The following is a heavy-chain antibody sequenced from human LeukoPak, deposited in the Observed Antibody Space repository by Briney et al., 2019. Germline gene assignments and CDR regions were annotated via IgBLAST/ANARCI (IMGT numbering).Heavy chain of an antibody. CDR1: GGSISNYF. J-gene: IGHJ4*02. CDR3: ARHGTISSESYFDY. V-gene: IGHV4-59*08. D-gene: IGHD1-14*01. Sequence: SETLSLTCSVSGGSISNYFWTWIRQPPGKGLEWIGYIYSSGSTYYNPSLKSRVTGFVDTSKNQVSLRLSSVTAADTAVYYCARHGTISSESYFDYWGQGALVTVSS. CDR2: IYSSGST.